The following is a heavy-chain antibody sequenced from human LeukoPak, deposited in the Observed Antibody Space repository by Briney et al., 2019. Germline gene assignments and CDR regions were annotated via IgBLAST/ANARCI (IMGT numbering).Heavy chain of an antibody. Sequence: GGSLRLSCAATGFTFISYWMSWVRQTPGKGLEWVANIKQDGSEKYYVDSVKGRFTITRDNAKNSLYLQMNSLRAEDTAVYYCTRNYYCRKGLGYWGRGTLVTVSS. J-gene: IGHJ4*02. CDR3: TRNYYCRKGLGY. CDR1: GFTFISYW. D-gene: IGHD1-7*01. CDR2: IKQDGSEK. V-gene: IGHV3-7*01.